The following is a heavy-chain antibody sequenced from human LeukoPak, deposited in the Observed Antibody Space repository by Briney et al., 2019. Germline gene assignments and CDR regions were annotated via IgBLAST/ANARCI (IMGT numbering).Heavy chain of an antibody. CDR2: INPNSGGT. V-gene: IGHV1-2*02. Sequence: GASVKVSCKASGYTFTGYYMHWVRQAPGQGLEWMGWINPNSGGTNYAQKFQGRVTMTRDTSISTAYMELSRLRSDDTAVYYCARDRNYYGSGVVDPWGQGTLVTVSS. CDR3: ARDRNYYGSGVVDP. CDR1: GYTFTGYY. D-gene: IGHD3-10*01. J-gene: IGHJ5*02.